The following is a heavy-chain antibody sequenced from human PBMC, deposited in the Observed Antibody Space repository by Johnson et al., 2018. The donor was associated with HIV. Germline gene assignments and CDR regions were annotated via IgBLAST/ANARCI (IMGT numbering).Heavy chain of an antibody. V-gene: IGHV3-53*01. D-gene: IGHD2/OR15-2a*01. CDR3: ATPRIPTDRAFDI. J-gene: IGHJ3*02. CDR1: GFTISSNY. CDR2: MYSDGRT. Sequence: VQLVESGGGVVQPGGSLRLSCAASGFTISSNYMSWVRQAPGKGLEWVSVMYSDGRTFYADSVKGRFTISRDNSKNTLYLQMNSLRAEDTAVYYCATPRIPTDRAFDIWGQGTMVTVSS.